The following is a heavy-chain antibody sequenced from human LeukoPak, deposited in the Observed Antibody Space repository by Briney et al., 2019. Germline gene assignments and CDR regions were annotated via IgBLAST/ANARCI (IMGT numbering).Heavy chain of an antibody. V-gene: IGHV4-34*01. J-gene: IGHJ4*02. Sequence: SETLSLTCAVYGGSFSGYYWSWIRQPPGKGLEWIGEINHSGSTNYNPSLKSRFTISVDTSKNQFSLKLSSVTAADTAVYYCARNVRFFDSWGQGTRVTVSS. CDR2: INHSGST. D-gene: IGHD1-1*01. CDR1: GGSFSGYY. CDR3: ARNVRFFDS.